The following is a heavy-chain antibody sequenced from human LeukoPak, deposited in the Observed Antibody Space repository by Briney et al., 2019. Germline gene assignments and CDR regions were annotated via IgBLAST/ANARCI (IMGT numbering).Heavy chain of an antibody. J-gene: IGHJ3*02. CDR3: ARDHDYDYVWGSYGGKNAFDI. CDR2: IYYSGST. V-gene: IGHV4-39*07. Sequence: HPSETLSLTCTVSGGSISSSSYYWGWIRQPPGKGLEWIGSIYYSGSTYYNPSLKSRVTISVDTSKNQFSLKLTSVTAADTAVYSCARDHDYDYVWGSYGGKNAFDIWGQGTMVTVSS. D-gene: IGHD3-16*01. CDR1: GGSISSSSYY.